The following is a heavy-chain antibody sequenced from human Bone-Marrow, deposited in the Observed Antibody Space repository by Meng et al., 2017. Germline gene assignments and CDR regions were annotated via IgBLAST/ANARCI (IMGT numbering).Heavy chain of an antibody. V-gene: IGHV4-4*07. D-gene: IGHD6-13*01. J-gene: IGHJ6*02. Sequence: TLSLTCTVSGGSISSYYWSWIRQPAGKGLEWIGRIYTSGSTNYNPSLKSRVTMSVDTSKNQFSLKLSSVTAADTAVYYCAREVLAYSSSYMDVWGQGTTVTVSS. CDR1: GGSISSYY. CDR2: IYTSGST. CDR3: AREVLAYSSSYMDV.